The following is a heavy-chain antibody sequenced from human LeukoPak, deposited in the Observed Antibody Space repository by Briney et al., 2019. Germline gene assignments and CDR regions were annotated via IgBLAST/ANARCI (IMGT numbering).Heavy chain of an antibody. CDR2: INAGNGNT. V-gene: IGHV1-3*01. Sequence: GASVKVSCKASGYTFTSYAMHWVRQAPGQRLAWMGWINAGNGNTKYSQKFQGRVTITRDTSASTAYMELSSLRSEDTAVYYCARDIVRDSGYDFFYWGQGTLVTVSS. CDR3: ARDIVRDSGYDFFY. D-gene: IGHD5-12*01. J-gene: IGHJ4*02. CDR1: GYTFTSYA.